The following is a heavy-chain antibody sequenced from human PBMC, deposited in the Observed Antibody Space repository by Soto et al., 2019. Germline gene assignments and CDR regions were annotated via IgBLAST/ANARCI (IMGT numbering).Heavy chain of an antibody. Sequence: QVQMQESGPGLVKPSGTLSLTCTVSGDSMTRSVWWTWVRQPPGKGREWIGEVFHTGNTNYNPSLKSRVTMSVDKSTNEFSLKVTSVTAADTAIYYCARKAWVRFDYWGQGALVTVSS. D-gene: IGHD7-27*01. V-gene: IGHV4-4*02. CDR3: ARKAWVRFDY. CDR1: GDSMTRSVW. J-gene: IGHJ4*02. CDR2: VFHTGNT.